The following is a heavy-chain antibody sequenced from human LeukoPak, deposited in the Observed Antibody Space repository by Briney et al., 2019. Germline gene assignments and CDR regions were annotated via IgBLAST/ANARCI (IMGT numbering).Heavy chain of an antibody. CDR2: INHSGST. CDR3: ARFFAFTIFGVVINKDAFDI. CDR1: GGSFSGYY. Sequence: SETLSLTCAVYGGSFSGYYWSWIRQPPGKGLEWIGEINHSGSTNYNPSLKSRVTISVDTSKNQFSLKLSSVTAADTAVYYCARFFAFTIFGVVINKDAFDIWGQGTMATVSS. D-gene: IGHD3-3*01. V-gene: IGHV4-34*01. J-gene: IGHJ3*02.